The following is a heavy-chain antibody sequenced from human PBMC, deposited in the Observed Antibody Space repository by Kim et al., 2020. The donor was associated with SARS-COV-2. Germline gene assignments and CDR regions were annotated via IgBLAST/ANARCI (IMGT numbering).Heavy chain of an antibody. J-gene: IGHJ2*01. CDR3: AKAAAEVAATGI. CDR1: GYTFSSYA. Sequence: ASVKVSCKASGYTFSSYAISWVRQAPGQGLEWMGCISANNGTTNYAQKWQGRVTITTDTFTSTAYMELSSLRSDDTAVYYCAKAAAEVAATGIRGRG. V-gene: IGHV1-18*01. D-gene: IGHD6-13*01. CDR2: ISANNGTT.